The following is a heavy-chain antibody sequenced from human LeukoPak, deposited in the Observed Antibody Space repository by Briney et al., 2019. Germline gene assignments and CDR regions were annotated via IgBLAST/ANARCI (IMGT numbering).Heavy chain of an antibody. CDR1: GFTVNSNY. D-gene: IGHD1-20*01. CDR3: ARRRYNWNAIDY. Sequence: GGSLRLSCAASGFTVNSNYMNWVRQAPGKGLEWVANIKEDGGEIHFVDSMKGRFTISRDNAKNSLYLQMNSLRGDDTAVYYCARRRYNWNAIDYWGQGTLVTVSS. CDR2: IKEDGGEI. J-gene: IGHJ4*02. V-gene: IGHV3-7*03.